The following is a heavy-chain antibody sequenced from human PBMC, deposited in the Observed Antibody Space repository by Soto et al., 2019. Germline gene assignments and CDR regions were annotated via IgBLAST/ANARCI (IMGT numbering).Heavy chain of an antibody. CDR3: ARDNGYSYGYTLDH. CDR2: IYYSGST. Sequence: TETPSLTCTVPDGSISSYYWSWIRQPPGKGLEWIGYIYYSGSTNYNPSLKSRVTISVDTSKNQFSLKLSSVTAADTAVYYCARDNGYSYGYTLDHWGQGTLVTVS. J-gene: IGHJ4*02. V-gene: IGHV4-59*01. CDR1: DGSISSYY. D-gene: IGHD5-18*01.